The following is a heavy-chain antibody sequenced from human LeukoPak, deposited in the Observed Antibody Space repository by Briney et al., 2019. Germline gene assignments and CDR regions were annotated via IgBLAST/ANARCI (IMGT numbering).Heavy chain of an antibody. J-gene: IGHJ5*02. Sequence: SVKVSCKASRYTFTGYYMHWVRQAPGQGLEWMGGIIPIFGTANYAQKFQGRVTITTDESTSTAYMELSSLRSEDTAVYYCARDVGPTGWFDPWGQGTLVTVSS. V-gene: IGHV1-69*05. CDR1: RYTFTGYY. D-gene: IGHD1-26*01. CDR3: ARDVGPTGWFDP. CDR2: IIPIFGTA.